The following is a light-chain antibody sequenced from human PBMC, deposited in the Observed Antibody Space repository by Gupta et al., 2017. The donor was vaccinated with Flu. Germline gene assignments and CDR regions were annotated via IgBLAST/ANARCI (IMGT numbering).Light chain of an antibody. Sequence: PSFLSASVGDRVTISCRASQGVSRYLAWYQQKQGKAPKLLIYAASTLQSGVTSRFSGSGIGKEFTLTIRSLQPEDFATYVCQQVNSYPYTFGQGTKLEIK. V-gene: IGKV1-9*01. J-gene: IGKJ2*01. CDR1: QGVSRY. CDR3: QQVNSYPYT. CDR2: AAS.